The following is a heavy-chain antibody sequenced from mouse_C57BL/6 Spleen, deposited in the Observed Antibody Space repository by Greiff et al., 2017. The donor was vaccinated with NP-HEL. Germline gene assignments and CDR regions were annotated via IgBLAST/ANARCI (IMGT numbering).Heavy chain of an antibody. CDR2: IDPSDSYT. CDR3: ARGSHYDYDVNAMDY. V-gene: IGHV1-69*01. D-gene: IGHD2-4*01. Sequence: QVQLQQPGAELVMPGASVKLSCKASGYTFTSYWMHWVKQRPGQGLEWIGEIDPSDSYTNYNQKFKGKSTLTVDKSSSTAYMQLSSLTSEDSAVYYCARGSHYDYDVNAMDYWGQGTSVTVSS. CDR1: GYTFTSYW. J-gene: IGHJ4*01.